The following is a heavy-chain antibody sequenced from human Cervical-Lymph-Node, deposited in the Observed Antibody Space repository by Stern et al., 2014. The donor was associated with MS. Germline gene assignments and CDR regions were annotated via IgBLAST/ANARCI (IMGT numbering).Heavy chain of an antibody. V-gene: IGHV1-3*04. D-gene: IGHD5-18*01. CDR1: GYTFTSYA. Sequence: VQLVQSGAEVKKPGASVKVSCRASGYTFTSYAMHWVRQAPGQRLEWMGWINTGNGDAEYSQKFHGRVTITMSTSATIVYMELSSLRSEDTAMYYCARDQRLGYSYGYTFDPWGQGTLVTVSS. CDR2: INTGNGDA. CDR3: ARDQRLGYSYGYTFDP. J-gene: IGHJ5*02.